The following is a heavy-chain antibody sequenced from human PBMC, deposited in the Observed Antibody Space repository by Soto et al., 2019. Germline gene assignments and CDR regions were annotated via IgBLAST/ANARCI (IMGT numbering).Heavy chain of an antibody. CDR3: AGSPVATIYGGYFDY. CDR2: INHSGST. CDR1: GGSFSGYY. V-gene: IGHV4-34*01. J-gene: IGHJ4*02. Sequence: SETLSLTCAVYGGSFSGYYWSWIRQPPGKGLEWIGEINHSGSTNYNPSLKSRVTISVDTSKNQFSLKLSSVTAADTAVYYCAGSPVATIYGGYFDYWGQGTLVTVSS. D-gene: IGHD5-12*01.